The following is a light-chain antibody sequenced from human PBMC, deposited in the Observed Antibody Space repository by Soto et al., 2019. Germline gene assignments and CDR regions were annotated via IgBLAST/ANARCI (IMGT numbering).Light chain of an antibody. CDR3: SSYTSTNTYV. CDR1: STDVGGYNF. J-gene: IGLJ1*01. CDR2: EVT. V-gene: IGLV2-14*01. Sequence: QSVLTQPASVPGSPGQSITIACTGTSTDVGGYNFVSWYQQHPMKAPRLIIYEVTKRPSGVSARFSGSKSANTASLTISGLQAEDEADYYCSSYTSTNTYVFGTGTKVTVL.